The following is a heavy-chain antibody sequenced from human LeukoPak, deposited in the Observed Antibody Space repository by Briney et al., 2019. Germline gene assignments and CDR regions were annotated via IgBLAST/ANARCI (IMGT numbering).Heavy chain of an antibody. V-gene: IGHV1-69*05. CDR3: ARGITGTNQVYMDV. Sequence: SVKVSCKASGGTFSSYAISWVRQAPGQGLEWMGGIIPIFGTANYAQKFQGRVTITTDESTSTAYMEPSSLRSEDTAVYYCARGITGTNQVYMDVWGKGTTVTVSS. J-gene: IGHJ6*03. CDR2: IIPIFGTA. D-gene: IGHD1/OR15-1a*01. CDR1: GGTFSSYA.